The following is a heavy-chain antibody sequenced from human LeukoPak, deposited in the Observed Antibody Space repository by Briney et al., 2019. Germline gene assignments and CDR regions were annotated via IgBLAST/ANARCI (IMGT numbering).Heavy chain of an antibody. J-gene: IGHJ3*02. CDR2: IYHSGST. V-gene: IGHV4-4*02. Sequence: EPSETLSLTCAVSGGSISSSNWWSWVRQPPGKGLEWIGEIYHSGSTNYNPSLKSRVTISVDKSKNQFSLKLSSVTAADTAVYYXARXWAXYYXSXXYYFAFDIWGQGTMVTVSS. CDR1: GGSISSSNW. CDR3: ARXWAXYYXSXXYYFAFDI. D-gene: IGHD3-22*01.